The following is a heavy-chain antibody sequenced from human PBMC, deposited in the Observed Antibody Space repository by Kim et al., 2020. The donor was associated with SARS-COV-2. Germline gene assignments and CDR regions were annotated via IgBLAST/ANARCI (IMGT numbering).Heavy chain of an antibody. CDR3: ASRYYYDSSGYYKAYYYYGMDF. D-gene: IGHD3-22*01. J-gene: IGHJ6*02. CDR2: IIPIFGTA. Sequence: SVKVSCKASGGTFSSYAISWVRQAPGQGLEWMGGIIPIFGTANYAQKFQGRVTITADESTSTAYMELSSLRSEDTAVYYCASRYYYDSSGYYKAYYYYGMDFWGQGTTVTVSS. V-gene: IGHV1-69*13. CDR1: GGTFSSYA.